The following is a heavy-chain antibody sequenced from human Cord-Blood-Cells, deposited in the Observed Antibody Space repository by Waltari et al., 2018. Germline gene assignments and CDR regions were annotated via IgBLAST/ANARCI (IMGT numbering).Heavy chain of an antibody. CDR3: ASPASPANLGASFDY. CDR2: KSYDGSNK. D-gene: IGHD2-2*01. CDR1: GFTFSSYG. Sequence: QVQLVESGGGVVQPGRSLRLSCAASGFTFSSYGMHWVRQAPGKGLEWVAVKSYDGSNKVYADSVQGRFTISRDNSKNTLYLQMNSLIAEDTAVYYCASPASPANLGASFDYWGQGTLVTVSS. V-gene: IGHV3-30*03. J-gene: IGHJ4*02.